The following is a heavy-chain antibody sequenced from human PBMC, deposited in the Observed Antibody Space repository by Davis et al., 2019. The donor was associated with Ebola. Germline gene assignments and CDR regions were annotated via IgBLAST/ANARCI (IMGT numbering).Heavy chain of an antibody. CDR1: GFTFSSYD. D-gene: IGHD4-17*01. Sequence: GGSLRLSCAASGFTFSSYDMHWVRQATGKGLEWVSAIGTAGDTYYPGSVKGRFTISRENVKNSLYLQMNSLRAEDTAVYYCARRLSTGSYYYYYGMDVWGQGTTVTVS. V-gene: IGHV3-13*01. J-gene: IGHJ6*02. CDR3: ARRLSTGSYYYYYGMDV. CDR2: IGTAGDT.